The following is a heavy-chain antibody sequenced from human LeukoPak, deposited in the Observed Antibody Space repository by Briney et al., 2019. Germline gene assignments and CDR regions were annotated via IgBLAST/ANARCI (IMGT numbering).Heavy chain of an antibody. CDR1: GYTFTTYY. Sequence: ASVKVSCKASGYTFTTYYIHWVRQAPGQGLEWMGWINTNTGNPTYAQGFTGRFVFSLDTSVSTAYLQISSLKAEDTAVYYCARKYSSSLVDYWGQGTLVTVSS. CDR2: INTNTGNP. J-gene: IGHJ4*02. V-gene: IGHV7-4-1*02. D-gene: IGHD6-13*01. CDR3: ARKYSSSLVDY.